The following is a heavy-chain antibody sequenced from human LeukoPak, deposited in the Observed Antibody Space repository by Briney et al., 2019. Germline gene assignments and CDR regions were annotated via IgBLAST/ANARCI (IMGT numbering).Heavy chain of an antibody. D-gene: IGHD2-15*01. CDR3: ARCTGGTCYLPLDY. V-gene: IGHV3-23*01. Sequence: GGSPRLSCATSGFTFNNYAMNWIRQAPGKGLEWVSVISGSGGNTYYTDSVKGRFSISRDDSKSTLYLQLNSLRAEDTALYYCARCTGGTCYLPLDYWGQGTLVTVSS. J-gene: IGHJ4*02. CDR1: GFTFNNYA. CDR2: ISGSGGNT.